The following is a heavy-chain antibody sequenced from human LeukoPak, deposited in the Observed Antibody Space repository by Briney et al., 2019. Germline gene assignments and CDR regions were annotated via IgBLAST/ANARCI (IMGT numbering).Heavy chain of an antibody. Sequence: PGWSLRLSCAASGFTFSSYAMSWVRQAPGKGLEWVSAISGSGGSTYYSDSLKGRFTISRDNSKNTLYMQRNSLRVEDTAVYYCAKETVAGNQEGDYWGQGTMVTVSS. CDR3: AKETVAGNQEGDY. CDR2: ISGSGGST. D-gene: IGHD6-19*01. V-gene: IGHV3-23*01. J-gene: IGHJ4*02. CDR1: GFTFSSYA.